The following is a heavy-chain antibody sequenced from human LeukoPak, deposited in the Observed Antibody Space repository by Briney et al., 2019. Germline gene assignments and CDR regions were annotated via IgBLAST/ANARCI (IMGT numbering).Heavy chain of an antibody. V-gene: IGHV3-33*01. D-gene: IGHD5-12*01. J-gene: IGHJ5*02. CDR2: IWYDRSNK. CDR1: GFTFSSYG. CDR3: ARDARRVATNDWFDP. Sequence: GGSLRLSCAASGFTFSSYGMHWVRQAPGKGLEWVAVIWYDRSNKYYADSVKGRFTISRDNSKNTLYLQMNSLRAEDTAVYYCARDARRVATNDWFDPWGQGTLVTVSS.